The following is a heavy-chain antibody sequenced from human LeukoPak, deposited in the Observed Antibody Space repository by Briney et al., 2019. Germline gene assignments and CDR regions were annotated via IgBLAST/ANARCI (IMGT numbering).Heavy chain of an antibody. CDR3: ARGSSGPYYYMDV. J-gene: IGHJ6*03. CDR2: INHSGST. D-gene: IGHD6-19*01. CDR1: GGSFSGYY. Sequence: PSETLSLTCAVYGGSFSGYYWSWIRQPPGQWLEWIGEINHSGSTNYNPSLKSRVTISVDTSRNQFSLKLSSVTAADTAVYYCARGSSGPYYYMDVWGKGTTATVSS. V-gene: IGHV4-34*01.